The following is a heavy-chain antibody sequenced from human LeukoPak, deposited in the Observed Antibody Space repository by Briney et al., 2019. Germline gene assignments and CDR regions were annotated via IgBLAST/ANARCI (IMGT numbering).Heavy chain of an antibody. D-gene: IGHD6-19*01. CDR3: ARVRRLTVAGTAKYFDY. CDR2: INAGNGNT. J-gene: IGHJ4*02. Sequence: ASVKVSCKASGYTFTSYAMHWVRQAPGQRLEWMGWINAGNGNTKYSQKFQGRVTITRDTSISTAYMELSRLRSDDTAVYYCARVRRLTVAGTAKYFDYWGQGTLVTVSS. CDR1: GYTFTSYA. V-gene: IGHV1-3*01.